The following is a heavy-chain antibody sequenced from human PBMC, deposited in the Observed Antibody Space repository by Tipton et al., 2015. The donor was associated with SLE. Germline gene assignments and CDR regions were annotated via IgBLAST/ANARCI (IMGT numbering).Heavy chain of an antibody. D-gene: IGHD3-3*01. CDR2: INWNGGST. CDR1: GFTFDDYG. CDR3: ARGTTIFGVVIISPPYYFDY. J-gene: IGHJ4*02. Sequence: SLRLSCAASGFTFDDYGMSWVRQAPGKGLEWVSGINWNGGSTGYADSVKGRFTISRDNAKNSLYLQMNSLRAEDTALYYCARGTTIFGVVIISPPYYFDYWGQGTLVTVSS. V-gene: IGHV3-20*04.